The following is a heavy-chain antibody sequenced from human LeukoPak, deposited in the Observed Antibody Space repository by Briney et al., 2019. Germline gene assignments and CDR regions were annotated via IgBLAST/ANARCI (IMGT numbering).Heavy chain of an antibody. V-gene: IGHV4-39*01. CDR2: IYYTGRT. J-gene: IGHJ5*02. Sequence: GSLRLSCAASGFTFSSYTMTWVRQPPGKGLEWTGSIYYTGRTYYNPSLKSRVTISVDTSKNQFSLKLSSVTAADTAVYYCAQSLGSSNWIGNWFDPWGQGTLVTVSS. CDR1: GFTFSSYT. D-gene: IGHD6-13*01. CDR3: AQSLGSSNWIGNWFDP.